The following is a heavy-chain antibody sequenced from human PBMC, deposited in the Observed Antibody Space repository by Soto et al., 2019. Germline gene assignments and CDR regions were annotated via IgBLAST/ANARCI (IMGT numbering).Heavy chain of an antibody. CDR3: ARVPTSSWSTTKWFDP. Sequence: SETLSLTCTVSGGSISSGDYYWSWIRQSPGKGLEFIGYISDSGSTYYNPSLKSRVTTSVDTSKNQFSLKLSSVTAADTAMYYCARVPTSSWSTTKWFDPWGQGTLVTVSS. CDR1: GGSISSGDYY. D-gene: IGHD6-13*01. J-gene: IGHJ5*02. CDR2: ISDSGST. V-gene: IGHV4-30-4*01.